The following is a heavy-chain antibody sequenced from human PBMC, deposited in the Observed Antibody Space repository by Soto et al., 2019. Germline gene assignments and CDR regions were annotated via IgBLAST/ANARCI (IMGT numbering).Heavy chain of an antibody. D-gene: IGHD2-21*02. CDR3: ATEVGYGDFSAALLD. J-gene: IGHJ4*02. Sequence: VQLMQSGAEVKKPGSSVKVSCKASGGTVSSHSINWVRQAPGQGLEWMGGIITLFGTSNYAQNFQGRVTITADQSTSTAYMELNSLTSDDTAVYYCATEVGYGDFSAALLDWGQGTLLTVSS. CDR1: GGTVSSHS. V-gene: IGHV1-69*01. CDR2: IITLFGTS.